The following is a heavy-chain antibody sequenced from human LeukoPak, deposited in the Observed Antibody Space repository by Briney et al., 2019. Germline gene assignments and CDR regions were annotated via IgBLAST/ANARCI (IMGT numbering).Heavy chain of an antibody. J-gene: IGHJ4*02. D-gene: IGHD2-21*02. Sequence: ASVKVSCKASGYTFTSYGISWVRQAPGQGLEWMGWISAYNGNTNYAQKLQGRVTMTTDTSTSTAYMELRSLRSDDTAVYYCARDSLAYCGGDCYPFDYWGQGTLVTVSS. CDR3: ARDSLAYCGGDCYPFDY. CDR1: GYTFTSYG. V-gene: IGHV1-18*01. CDR2: ISAYNGNT.